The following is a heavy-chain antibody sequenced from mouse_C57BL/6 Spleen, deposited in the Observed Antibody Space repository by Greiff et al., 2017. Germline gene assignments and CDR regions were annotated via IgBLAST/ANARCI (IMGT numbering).Heavy chain of an antibody. Sequence: QVQLKESGPELVKPGASVKISCKASGYAFSSSWMNWVKQRPGKGLEWIGLLYPGDGDTNYNGKFKGKATLTADKSSSTADMQLSSLTSEDSAVYYCARGFDCNGSRGAMDYWGKGASVTASS. CDR1: GYAFSSSW. J-gene: IGHJ4*01. CDR3: ARGFDCNGSRGAMDY. V-gene: IGHV1-82*01. D-gene: IGHD1-1*01. CDR2: LYPGDGDT.